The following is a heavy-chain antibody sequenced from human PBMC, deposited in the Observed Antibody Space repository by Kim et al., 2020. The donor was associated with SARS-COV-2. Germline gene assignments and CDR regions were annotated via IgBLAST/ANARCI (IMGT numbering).Heavy chain of an antibody. CDR3: ARGGDSSSWFGAKTIDY. CDR2: INHSGST. D-gene: IGHD6-13*01. CDR1: GGSFSGYY. J-gene: IGHJ4*01. V-gene: IGHV4-34*01. Sequence: SETLSLTCAVYGGSFSGYYWSWIRQPPGKGLEWIGEINHSGSTNYNPSLKSRVTISVDTSKNQFSLKLSSVTAADTAVYYCARGGDSSSWFGAKTIDYWG.